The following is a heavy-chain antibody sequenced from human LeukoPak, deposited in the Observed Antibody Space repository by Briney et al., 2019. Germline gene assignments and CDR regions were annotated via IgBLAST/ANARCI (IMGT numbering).Heavy chain of an antibody. CDR1: GGTFSSYA. Sequence: ASVKVSCKASGGTFSSYAISWVRQAPGQGLEWMGRIIPIFGTANYAQKFQGRVTITTDESTSTAYMELSSLRSEDTAVYYCARGSNWGFRDHYMDVWGKGTTVTVSS. J-gene: IGHJ6*03. CDR2: IIPIFGTA. D-gene: IGHD7-27*01. CDR3: ARGSNWGFRDHYMDV. V-gene: IGHV1-69*05.